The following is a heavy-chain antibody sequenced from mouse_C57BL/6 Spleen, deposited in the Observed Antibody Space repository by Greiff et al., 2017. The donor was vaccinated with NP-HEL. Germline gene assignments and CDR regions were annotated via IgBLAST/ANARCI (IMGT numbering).Heavy chain of an antibody. CDR1: GYTFTDYN. CDR3: ARSGTGPWFAY. Sequence: EVQLQQSGPELVKPGASVKIPCKASGYTFTDYNMDWVKQSHGKSLEWIGDINPNNGGTIYNQKFKGKATLTVDKSSSTAYMELRSLTSEDTAVYYCARSGTGPWFAYWGQGTLVTVSA. D-gene: IGHD3-1*01. J-gene: IGHJ3*01. CDR2: INPNNGGT. V-gene: IGHV1-18*01.